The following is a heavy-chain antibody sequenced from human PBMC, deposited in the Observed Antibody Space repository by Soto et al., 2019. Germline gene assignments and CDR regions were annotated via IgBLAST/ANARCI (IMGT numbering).Heavy chain of an antibody. CDR3: ARYIFGQGFIS. Sequence: QVQLVQSGAEVKKPGASVKVSCKASGSTFSTLDLNWVRQAPGQGLDWMGWMHANTGLTGHAQKFQGRLSMTMDTSISTAYMELSSLRADDTAVYYCARYIFGQGFISWGQGTLVTVSS. J-gene: IGHJ4*02. CDR1: GSTFSTLD. V-gene: IGHV1-8*01. D-gene: IGHD3-10*01. CDR2: MHANTGLT.